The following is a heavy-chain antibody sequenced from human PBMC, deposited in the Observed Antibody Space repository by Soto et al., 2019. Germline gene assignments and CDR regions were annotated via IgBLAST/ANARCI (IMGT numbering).Heavy chain of an antibody. CDR1: GYKFVVFG. J-gene: IGHJ3*02. V-gene: IGHV5-51*01. Sequence: GESKQLRNRGLGYKFVVFGSGRVRQMTGKRLEWMGIIYPGGSDTNYSPSFQGHVTISADKSITTAYLQWSSLKASDTAMYYCTRHDRYCSGGRCYFTASGMISGQGTMVTVTS. D-gene: IGHD2-15*01. CDR2: IYPGGSDT. CDR3: TRHDRYCSGGRCYFTASGMI.